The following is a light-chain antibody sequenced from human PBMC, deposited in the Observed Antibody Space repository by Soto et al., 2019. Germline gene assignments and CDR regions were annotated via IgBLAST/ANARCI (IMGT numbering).Light chain of an antibody. Sequence: EIVLRQSPATLFLSPGERATLSCRASQSVSSYLAWYQQKPGQAPRLLIYDASNRATGIPARFSGSGSGTDFTLTISSLEPEDFAVYYCQQRSNWPRTFGQGTKVEIK. J-gene: IGKJ1*01. CDR2: DAS. V-gene: IGKV3-11*01. CDR3: QQRSNWPRT. CDR1: QSVSSY.